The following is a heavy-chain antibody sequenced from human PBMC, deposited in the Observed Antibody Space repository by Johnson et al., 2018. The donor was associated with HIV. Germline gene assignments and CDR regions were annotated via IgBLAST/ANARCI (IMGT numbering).Heavy chain of an antibody. CDR3: ARSRGGGDYAPEAFDI. D-gene: IGHD4-17*01. CDR2: IYSGGST. J-gene: IGHJ3*02. CDR1: GFTFSSSA. V-gene: IGHV3-66*02. Sequence: VQLVESGGGVVQPGRSLRLSCAASGFTFSSSAMHWVRQAPGKGLEWVSVIYSGGSTYSADAVKARFNISRDNSKNTLYLQMNSLGAEDTAVYYCARSRGGGDYAPEAFDIWGQGTMVTVSS.